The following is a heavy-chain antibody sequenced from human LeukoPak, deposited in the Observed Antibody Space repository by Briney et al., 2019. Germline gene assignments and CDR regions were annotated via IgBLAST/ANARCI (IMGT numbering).Heavy chain of an antibody. CDR2: IYDSAST. CDR1: GGSITSDNYY. Sequence: SETLSLTCTVSGGSITSDNYYWGWMRQTPGKGLDWIGSIYDSASTNYNPSLKSRVTTSLDTSKNQVTLRLTAVTASDTAVYYCARCRDGGRGEAADYWGQGTLVTASS. V-gene: IGHV4-39*06. CDR3: ARCRDGGRGEAADY. D-gene: IGHD4-23*01. J-gene: IGHJ4*02.